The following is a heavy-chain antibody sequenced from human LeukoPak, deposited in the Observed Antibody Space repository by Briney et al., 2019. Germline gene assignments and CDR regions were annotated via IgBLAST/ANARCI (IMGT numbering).Heavy chain of an antibody. V-gene: IGHV3-30-3*01. Sequence: PGGSLRLSCAASGFTFSSYAMHWVRQAPGKGLEWVAVISYDGSNKYYADSVKGRFTISRDNSKNTLYLQMNSLRAEDTAVYYCAKATPPIWFGELGPFDYWGQGTLVTVSS. CDR2: ISYDGSNK. J-gene: IGHJ4*02. D-gene: IGHD3-10*01. CDR1: GFTFSSYA. CDR3: AKATPPIWFGELGPFDY.